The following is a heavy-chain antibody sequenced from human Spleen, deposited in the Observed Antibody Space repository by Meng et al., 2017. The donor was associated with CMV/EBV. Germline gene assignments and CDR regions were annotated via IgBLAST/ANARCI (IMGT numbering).Heavy chain of an antibody. CDR1: GYTFTGYY. J-gene: IGHJ3*02. V-gene: IGHV1-18*04. Sequence: ASVKVSCKASGYTFTGYYIHWVRQAPGQGLEWMGWISAYNGNTNYAQKLQGRVTMTTDTSTSTAYMELRSLRSDDTAGYYCARYQTYYDFWSEGTKEKSDAFDIWGQGTMVTVSS. D-gene: IGHD3-3*01. CDR2: ISAYNGNT. CDR3: ARYQTYYDFWSEGTKEKSDAFDI.